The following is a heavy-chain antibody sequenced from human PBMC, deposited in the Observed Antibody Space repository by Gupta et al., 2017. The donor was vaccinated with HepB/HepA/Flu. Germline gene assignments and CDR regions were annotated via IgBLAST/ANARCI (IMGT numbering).Heavy chain of an antibody. Sequence: EVQVVESRGGVGQPGGSLRHSCAASAFTCDGYDRHWVRQAPGKGLGWVSLISWDGGSTYNADSVKGRITISRDNSKNSLYLQMNSLRTEDTALYYCAKENKEDYFDYRGQGTLVTVSS. J-gene: IGHJ4*02. CDR2: ISWDGGST. V-gene: IGHV3-43*02. CDR3: AKENKEDYFDY. CDR1: AFTCDGYD.